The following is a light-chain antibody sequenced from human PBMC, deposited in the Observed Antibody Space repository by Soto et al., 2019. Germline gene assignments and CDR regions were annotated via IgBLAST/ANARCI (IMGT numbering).Light chain of an antibody. CDR1: QSLRSS. CDR3: QQRSNWPPWT. Sequence: ETMMTQSPDTLSVSLGERATLSCRASQSLRSSLAWYQQKPGQAPRLLIYDASTRATGIPARFSGSGSGTDFTLTISSLEPEDSAVYYCQQRSNWPPWTFGQGTKVDIK. CDR2: DAS. J-gene: IGKJ1*01. V-gene: IGKV3-11*01.